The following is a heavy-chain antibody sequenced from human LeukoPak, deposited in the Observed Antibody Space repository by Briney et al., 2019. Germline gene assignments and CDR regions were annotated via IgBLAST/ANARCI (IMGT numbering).Heavy chain of an antibody. CDR1: GGTFSSYA. Sequence: ASVQVSCQASGGTFSSYAISWVRQAPGQGLEWMGGIIPIFGTANYAQKFQGRVTITADESTSTAYMELSSLRSEDTAVYYCARGWSVEWLPHYWGQGTLVTVSS. CDR2: IIPIFGTA. J-gene: IGHJ4*02. D-gene: IGHD3-3*01. CDR3: ARGWSVEWLPHY. V-gene: IGHV1-69*13.